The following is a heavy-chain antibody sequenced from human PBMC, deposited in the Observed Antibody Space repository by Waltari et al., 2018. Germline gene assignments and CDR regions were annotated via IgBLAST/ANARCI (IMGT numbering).Heavy chain of an antibody. CDR2: INHSGSI. Sequence: QVQLQQWGAGLLKPSETLSLTCAVYGGSFSGYYWCWIRQPPGKGLEWIGAINHSGSINYTTYLKSRVTRSVDTSKKQFALKLSSVTAADTAVYDCARLLMVRGVRARWLDPWGQGTLVTVSS. D-gene: IGHD3-10*01. J-gene: IGHJ5*02. CDR1: GGSFSGYY. V-gene: IGHV4-34*01. CDR3: ARLLMVRGVRARWLDP.